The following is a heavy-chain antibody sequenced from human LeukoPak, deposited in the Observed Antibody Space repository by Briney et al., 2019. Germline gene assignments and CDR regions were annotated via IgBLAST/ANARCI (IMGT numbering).Heavy chain of an antibody. CDR1: GFTFSTYT. CDR3: AIDPNWGTHS. CDR2: IGNNGGGI. J-gene: IGHJ4*02. V-gene: IGHV3-23*01. D-gene: IGHD7-27*01. Sequence: GGSLRLSCAASGFTFSTYTMYWVRHPPGKRLEWVSIIGNNGGGIHYADSVRGRFTISRDNSKNALYLQMNSLRVENTAVYYCAIDPNWGTHSWGQGVLVTVSS.